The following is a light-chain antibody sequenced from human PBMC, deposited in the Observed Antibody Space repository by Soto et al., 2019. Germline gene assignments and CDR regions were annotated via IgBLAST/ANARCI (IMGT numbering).Light chain of an antibody. Sequence: EIVLTQSPGTLSLSPGERATLSCRASQSIASSYLAWFQQKPGQAPRLLIYGASSRATGIPDRFSGSGSRTDFTLTITRLEPEDFAVYYCQQCGSSPRFTFGPGTKVDIK. CDR2: GAS. J-gene: IGKJ3*01. V-gene: IGKV3-20*01. CDR1: QSIASSY. CDR3: QQCGSSPRFT.